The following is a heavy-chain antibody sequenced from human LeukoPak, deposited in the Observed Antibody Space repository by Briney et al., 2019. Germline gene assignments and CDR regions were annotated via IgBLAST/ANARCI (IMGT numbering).Heavy chain of an antibody. V-gene: IGHV4-4*07. CDR2: IYTSGST. CDR1: GGSITSYD. Sequence: SETLSLTCTVSGGSITSYDWSWIRQPAGKGLEWIGRIYTSGSTKYNPSLKSRVSMSLDTSKNRFSLNVSSVTAADTAVYYCARYIDWFDPWGQGTLVTVSS. D-gene: IGHD3-16*02. CDR3: ARYIDWFDP. J-gene: IGHJ5*02.